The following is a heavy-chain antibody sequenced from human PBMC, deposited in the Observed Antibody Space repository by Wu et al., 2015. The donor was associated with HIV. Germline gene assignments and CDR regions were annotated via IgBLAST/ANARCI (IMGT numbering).Heavy chain of an antibody. D-gene: IGHD6-19*01. CDR3: ARKIWDMRETTVAGPTGCFFFDI. CDR1: GGTFSSYA. CDR2: IIPIFGTA. Sequence: QVQLVQSGAEVKKPGSSVKVSCKASGGTFSSYAISWVRQAPGQGLEWMGGIIPIFGTANYAQKFKGRVTINHGRKSTSTAYMELSQSLRSEDTAVYYCARKIWDMRETTVAGPTGCFFFDIWGQGTTGPTVSS. J-gene: IGHJ3*02. V-gene: IGHV1-69*05.